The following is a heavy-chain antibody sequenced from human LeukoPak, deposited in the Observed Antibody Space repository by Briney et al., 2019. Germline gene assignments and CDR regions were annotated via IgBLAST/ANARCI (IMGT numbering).Heavy chain of an antibody. CDR1: GFTFSDYD. Sequence: GGSLRLSCAASGFTFSDYDMHWVRQATGKGLEWVSGIGTAGDAYYTGSVKGRFTISRENAKNSLYLQMNSLRAGDTAVYYCARVAKERVGGVYYFDYWGQGTLVTVSS. D-gene: IGHD1-1*01. CDR2: IGTAGDA. J-gene: IGHJ4*02. V-gene: IGHV3-13*01. CDR3: ARVAKERVGGVYYFDY.